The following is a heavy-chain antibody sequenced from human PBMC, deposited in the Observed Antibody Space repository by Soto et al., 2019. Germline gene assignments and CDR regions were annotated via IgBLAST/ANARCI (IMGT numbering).Heavy chain of an antibody. Sequence: PSETLSLTCTVSGGSISSYYWSWIRQPPGKGLEWIGYIYYSGSTNYNPSLKSRVTISVDTSRNQFSLKLSSVTAADTAVYYCARVIHYDSSGYYKMGFDYWGQGTLVTVSS. D-gene: IGHD3-22*01. CDR3: ARVIHYDSSGYYKMGFDY. CDR1: GGSISSYY. V-gene: IGHV4-59*01. CDR2: IYYSGST. J-gene: IGHJ4*02.